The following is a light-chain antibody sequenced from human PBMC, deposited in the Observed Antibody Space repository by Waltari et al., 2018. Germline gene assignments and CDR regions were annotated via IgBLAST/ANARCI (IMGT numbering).Light chain of an antibody. CDR2: KDK. J-gene: IGLJ2*01. Sequence: ELTQPPSVSVSPGQTARIPCSGDSFPRRYLYWYQRKPGQAPVLVIYKDKERPSGIPERFSGSSSGSTVTLTITGVQAEDEADFYCQSVDFRSPWHVLFGGGTKLTV. CDR3: QSVDFRSPWHVL. CDR1: SFPRRY. V-gene: IGLV3-25*03.